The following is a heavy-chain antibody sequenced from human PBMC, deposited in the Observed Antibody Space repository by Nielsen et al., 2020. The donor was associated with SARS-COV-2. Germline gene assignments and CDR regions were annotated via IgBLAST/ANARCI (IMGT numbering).Heavy chain of an antibody. CDR3: ARAKAVAGTSSFDY. D-gene: IGHD6-19*01. CDR2: ISSSGSTI. V-gene: IGHV3-48*03. Sequence: SCAASGFTFSSYEMNWVRQAPGKGLEWVSYISSSGSTIYYADSVKGRFTISRDNAKNSLYLQMNSLRAEDTAVYYCARAKAVAGTSSFDYWGQGTLVTVSS. J-gene: IGHJ4*02. CDR1: GFTFSSYE.